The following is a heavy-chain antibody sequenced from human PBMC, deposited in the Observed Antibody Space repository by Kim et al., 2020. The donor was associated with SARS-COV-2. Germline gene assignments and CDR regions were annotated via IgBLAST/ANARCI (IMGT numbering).Heavy chain of an antibody. CDR2: ISISSSHT. V-gene: IGHV3-11*06. CDR3: ARDYYGSGSYGQFDP. D-gene: IGHD3-10*01. J-gene: IGHJ5*02. Sequence: GGSLRLSCVASGFTFSDYYMSWIRQAPGKGLELVSYISISSSHTDYADSVKGRFTISRDNAENSVYLQMNSLRAEDTAVYYCARDYYGSGSYGQFDPWGQGTLVTVSS. CDR1: GFTFSDYY.